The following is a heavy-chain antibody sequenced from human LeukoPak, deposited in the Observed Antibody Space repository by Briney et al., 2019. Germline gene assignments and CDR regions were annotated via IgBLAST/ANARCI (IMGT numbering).Heavy chain of an antibody. D-gene: IGHD3-3*01. CDR3: ARGDYDIQFGVHYYYYMDV. Sequence: PGGSLRLSCAASGFTFSRFAMHWVRQAPGKGLEYVSGISSNGGSTYHANSVKGRLTISRDNSKNTLYLHMGSLRAEDMAVYYCARGDYDIQFGVHYYYYMDVWGQGTLVTVSS. CDR2: ISSNGGST. J-gene: IGHJ6*03. CDR1: GFTFSRFA. V-gene: IGHV3-64*01.